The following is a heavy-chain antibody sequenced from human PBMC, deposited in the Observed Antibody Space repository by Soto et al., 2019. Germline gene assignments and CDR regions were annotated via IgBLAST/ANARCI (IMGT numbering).Heavy chain of an antibody. CDR1: GFTVSIYE. CDR2: ISGSDSAI. V-gene: IGHV3-48*03. J-gene: IGHJ6*02. Sequence: ESGGGLVQPGGSLRLSCAASGFTVSIYEMNWVRQAAEKGLEWVSYISGSDSAIYYADSVKGRFTISRDNAKNSLYLQLNSLRAEDTAVYYCARTRFECRSISCRNYYYGLDVWGQGTTVTVSS. D-gene: IGHD2-2*01. CDR3: ARTRFECRSISCRNYYYGLDV.